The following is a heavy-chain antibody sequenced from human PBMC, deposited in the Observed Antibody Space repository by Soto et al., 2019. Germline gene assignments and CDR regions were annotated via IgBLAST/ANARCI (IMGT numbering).Heavy chain of an antibody. CDR2: IYGDDSDTRYSPSF. D-gene: IGHD3-10*01. CDR1: GYSFATYW. V-gene: IGHV5-51*01. J-gene: IGHJ5*02. Sequence: PGESLKISCKGSGYSFATYWIAWVRQMPGKGLEWMGTIYGDDSDTRYSPSFRYSPSFQGQVTFSADKSISTAYLHWSTLKASDTAMYYCARGPRGGSGMNWFDPWGQGTLVTVSS. CDR3: ARGPRGGSGMNWFDP.